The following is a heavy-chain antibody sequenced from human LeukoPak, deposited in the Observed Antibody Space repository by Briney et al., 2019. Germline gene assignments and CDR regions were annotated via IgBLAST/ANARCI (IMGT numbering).Heavy chain of an antibody. CDR3: ARSIGQWRGLDD. V-gene: IGHV3-7*01. D-gene: IGHD3/OR15-3a*01. J-gene: IGHJ4*02. CDR2: LNKDGVEK. CDR1: GFTFTNHW. Sequence: AGGSLRLSCVGSGFTFTNHWMAWVRQTPGKGLEWVANLNKDGVEKNYVDSVKGRFTISRDNAKNSVYLQMNSLRVEDTALYYCARSIGQWRGLDDWAQGTLVTVSS.